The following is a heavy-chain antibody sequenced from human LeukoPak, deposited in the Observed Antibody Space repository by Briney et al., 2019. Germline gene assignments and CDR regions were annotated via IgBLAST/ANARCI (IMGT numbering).Heavy chain of an antibody. J-gene: IGHJ6*02. CDR1: GYSFSSYW. CDR2: IYPGDFDT. D-gene: IGHD5-12*01. V-gene: IGHV5-51*01. CDR3: ARSLGNSFGLEFYYGMDV. Sequence: GESLKISCKGSGYSFSSYWIAWVRQMPGKGLEWMGIIYPGDFDTRYSPSFEGQVIISVDNSINTAYVQRRSLKASDTAMYFCARSLGNSFGLEFYYGMDVWGQGTTVTVSS.